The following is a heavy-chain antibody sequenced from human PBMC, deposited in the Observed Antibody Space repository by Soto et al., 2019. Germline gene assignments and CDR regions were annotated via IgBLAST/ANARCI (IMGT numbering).Heavy chain of an antibody. CDR3: AREKLGLYGSGTYLDY. CDR1: GGSITSADYY. J-gene: IGHJ4*02. V-gene: IGHV4-30-4*01. Sequence: QVQLQESGPGLVKPSQTLSLTCTVSGGSITSADYYWSWIRQPPGKGLEWIGYIYYSGSTSYNPSLKSRLTAALDTSKNQFSLELSSVTAADTAVYYCAREKLGLYGSGTYLDYWGQGTLVTVSS. CDR2: IYYSGST. D-gene: IGHD3-10*01.